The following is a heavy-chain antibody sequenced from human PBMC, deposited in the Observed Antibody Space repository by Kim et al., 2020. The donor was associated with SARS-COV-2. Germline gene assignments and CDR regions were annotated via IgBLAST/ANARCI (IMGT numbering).Heavy chain of an antibody. Sequence: GGSLRLSCAASGFTFSIHAMSWVRQAPGKGLEWVPVTSGSVGNTDHAASVKGRFTISSDNSKNTLFLQLNRLRADDTAVYFCANGGSCATTSCFQ. CDR1: GFTFSIHA. J-gene: IGHJ1*01. CDR3: ANGGSCATTSCFQ. V-gene: IGHV3-23*01. CDR2: TSGSVGNT. D-gene: IGHD1-26*01.